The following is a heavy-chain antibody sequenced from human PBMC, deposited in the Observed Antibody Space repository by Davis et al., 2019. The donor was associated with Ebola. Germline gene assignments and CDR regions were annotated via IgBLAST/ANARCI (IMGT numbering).Heavy chain of an antibody. CDR2: INGGNGNT. Sequence: AASVKVSCKASGYTFTSYAMHWVRQAPGQSLEWMGWINGGNGNTKYSQKFQGRVTITRDTSASTAYMELSSLTSEDMAVYYCARGAVAGTRGGTNWFDPWGQGTLVTVSS. V-gene: IGHV1-3*01. CDR1: GYTFTSYA. CDR3: ARGAVAGTRGGTNWFDP. J-gene: IGHJ5*02. D-gene: IGHD6-19*01.